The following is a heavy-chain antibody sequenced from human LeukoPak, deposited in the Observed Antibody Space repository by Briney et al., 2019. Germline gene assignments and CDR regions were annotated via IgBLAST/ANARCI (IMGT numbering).Heavy chain of an antibody. CDR3: AREYSSGWSGTGY. Sequence: PSETLSLTCTVSGGSISSYYWSWIRQPPGKGLEWIGYVYYSGSTNYNPSLESRVTISVDTSKNQFSLKLSSVTAADTAVYYCAREYSSGWSGTGYWGQGTLVTVSS. V-gene: IGHV4-59*01. CDR1: GGSISSYY. D-gene: IGHD6-19*01. J-gene: IGHJ4*02. CDR2: VYYSGST.